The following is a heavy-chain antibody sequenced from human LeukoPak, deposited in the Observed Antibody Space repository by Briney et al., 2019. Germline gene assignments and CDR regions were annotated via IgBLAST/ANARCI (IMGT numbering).Heavy chain of an antibody. CDR1: GFTFSSYE. V-gene: IGHV3-48*03. J-gene: IGHJ4*02. CDR2: ISSSGSTI. Sequence: GGSLRLSCAASGFTFSSYEMNWVRQAPGKGLEWVSYISSSGSTIYYADSVKGRFTISRDNAKNSLYLQMNSLRAEDTAVYYCAREGHTYYYDSSGCVDYWGQGTLVTVSS. D-gene: IGHD3-22*01. CDR3: AREGHTYYYDSSGCVDY.